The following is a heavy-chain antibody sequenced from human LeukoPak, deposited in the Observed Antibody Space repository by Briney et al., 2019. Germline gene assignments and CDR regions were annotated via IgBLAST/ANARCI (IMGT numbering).Heavy chain of an antibody. J-gene: IGHJ4*02. Sequence: GGSLRLSCAASGFTFDNYAMHWVRQAPGKGLEWVSGIAWNSGNTGFADSVRGRFTISRDSAENSLSLQMNSLTPEDTAFYFCAKDMNSYGSGSSYNPWGPFDSWGQGTLVTVSS. CDR2: IAWNSGNT. CDR3: AKDMNSYGSGSSYNPWGPFDS. CDR1: GFTFDNYA. D-gene: IGHD3-10*01. V-gene: IGHV3-9*01.